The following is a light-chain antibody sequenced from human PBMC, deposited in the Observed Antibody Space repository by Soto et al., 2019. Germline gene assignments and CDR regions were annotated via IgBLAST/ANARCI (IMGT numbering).Light chain of an antibody. CDR1: ITDVGGYDY. J-gene: IGLJ1*01. CDR3: SSYTSSAPFYV. V-gene: IGLV2-14*03. CDR2: DVN. Sequence: QSALTQPASVSGSPGQSITISCTGAITDVGGYDYVSWYQQHPGQAPKLMIYDVNNRPSGVSYRFSGSKSGDTASLTISGLQAEDDADYYCSSYTSSAPFYVFGTGTKVTVL.